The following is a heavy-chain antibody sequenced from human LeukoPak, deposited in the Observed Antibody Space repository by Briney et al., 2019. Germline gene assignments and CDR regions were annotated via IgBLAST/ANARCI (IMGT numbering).Heavy chain of an antibody. CDR2: IYPGDSYT. J-gene: IGHJ4*02. D-gene: IGHD3-22*01. V-gene: IGHV5-51*01. CDR1: GSRFASYW. CDR3: ARQVTMIPPFDY. Sequence: GESLKISCKGSGSRFASYWIGWVRRMPGKGLEWMGIIYPGDSYTTYSTSFQGQVTISADKSISTAYLQWSSLKASDTAMYYCARQVTMIPPFDYWGQGTLVTVSS.